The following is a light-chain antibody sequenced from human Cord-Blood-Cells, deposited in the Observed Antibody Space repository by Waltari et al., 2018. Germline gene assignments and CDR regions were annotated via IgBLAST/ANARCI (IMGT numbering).Light chain of an antibody. CDR2: EGS. CDR3: CSYAGSSTYVV. J-gene: IGLJ2*01. CDR1: SSDVGSYNL. Sequence: QSALTQPASVSGSPGQSITISCTGTSSDVGSYNLVSWYQQHPGKAPKLMIYEGSRRPSGVFKRFSGSKSGNTASLTISGRQAEDEADYYCCSYAGSSTYVVFGGGTKLTVL. V-gene: IGLV2-23*01.